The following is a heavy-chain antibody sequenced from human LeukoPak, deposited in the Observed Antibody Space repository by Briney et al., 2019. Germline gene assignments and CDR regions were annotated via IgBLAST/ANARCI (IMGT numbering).Heavy chain of an antibody. V-gene: IGHV1-24*01. CDR2: FDPEYGET. J-gene: IGHJ5*02. D-gene: IGHD6-13*01. Sequence: ASAKVSCKVSGYTLTEIPIHWVRQAPGNGLEWLGGFDPEYGETVYAQKLLGRVTMTEDTSTDTAYMELSSLRSEDTAVYYCAAAPSRYTNSWRNWLDPWGQGTLVTVTS. CDR3: AAAPSRYTNSWRNWLDP. CDR1: GYTLTEIP.